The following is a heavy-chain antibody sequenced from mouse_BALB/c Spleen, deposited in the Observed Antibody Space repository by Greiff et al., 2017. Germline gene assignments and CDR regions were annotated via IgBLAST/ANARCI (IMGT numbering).Heavy chain of an antibody. CDR3: ASPYYGSSSFFDY. J-gene: IGHJ2*01. V-gene: IGHV14-3*02. CDR1: GFNIKDTY. CDR2: IDPANGNT. D-gene: IGHD1-1*01. Sequence: VQLQQSGAELVKPGASVKLSCTASGFNIKDTYMHWVKQRPEQGLEWIGRIDPANGNTKYDPKFQGKATITADTSSNTAYLQLSSLTSEDTAVYYCASPYYGSSSFFDYWGQGTTLTVSS.